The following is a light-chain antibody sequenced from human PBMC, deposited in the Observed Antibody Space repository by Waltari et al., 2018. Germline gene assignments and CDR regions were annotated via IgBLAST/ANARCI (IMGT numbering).Light chain of an antibody. CDR1: QSVTGY. CDR2: ATS. J-gene: IGKJ1*01. V-gene: IGKV1-39*01. CDR3: QQSFSTPS. Sequence: DIQMPQSPSSLSASVGDRVTVTCRASQSVTGYVNWYQQKPGKVPSLLIYATSTLQRGVPSRFRGSGSGTEFTLTISSLQPEDFATYYCQQSFSTPSFGQGTKVEI.